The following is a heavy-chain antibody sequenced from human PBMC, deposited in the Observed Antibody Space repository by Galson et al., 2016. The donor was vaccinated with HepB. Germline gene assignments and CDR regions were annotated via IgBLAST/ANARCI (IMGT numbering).Heavy chain of an antibody. V-gene: IGHV1-69*08. CDR1: GGTFNTYT. J-gene: IGHJ4*02. D-gene: IGHD6-19*01. CDR2: IIPILDTS. CDR3: ARDDSRGWYYFDV. Sequence: SVKVSCKASGGTFNTYTISWVRQAPGQGLEWMGRIIPILDTSNYAQTFQGRVTITADKSSSTVYMELSSLTSADTAVYYCARDDSRGWYYFDVWGQGTQVTVSS.